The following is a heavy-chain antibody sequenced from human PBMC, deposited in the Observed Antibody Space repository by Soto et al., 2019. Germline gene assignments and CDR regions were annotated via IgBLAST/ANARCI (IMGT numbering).Heavy chain of an antibody. CDR3: TRHGTDF. J-gene: IGHJ4*02. CDR1: GFTFSGSA. D-gene: IGHD6-13*01. V-gene: IGHV3-73*01. Sequence: EVQLVESGGGLVQPGGSLKLSCAASGFTFSGSAMHWVRQASGKGLEWVGRIRSKANNYATAYAASVKGRFTISRDDSKNTAYLQMNSLKTEDTAVYYCTRHGTDFWGQGTLVTVSS. CDR2: IRSKANNYAT.